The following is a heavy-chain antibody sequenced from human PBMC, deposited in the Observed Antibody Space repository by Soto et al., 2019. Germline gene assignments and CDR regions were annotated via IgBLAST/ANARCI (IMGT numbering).Heavy chain of an antibody. CDR2: LSGSGSGT. CDR3: AKVDRAMVTDAFDI. Sequence: EVQLLESGGGLVQPGGSLRLSCAASGFTFSSYAMSWVRQAPGKGLEWVSVLSGSGSGTYYADSVKGRFTISRDNSKNTLYLQMNSLRAEDTALYYCAKVDRAMVTDAFDIWVQGTMVTVSS. V-gene: IGHV3-23*01. J-gene: IGHJ3*02. D-gene: IGHD5-18*01. CDR1: GFTFSSYA.